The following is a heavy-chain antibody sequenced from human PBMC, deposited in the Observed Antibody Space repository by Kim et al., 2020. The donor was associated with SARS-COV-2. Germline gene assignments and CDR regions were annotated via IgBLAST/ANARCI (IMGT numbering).Heavy chain of an antibody. CDR1: GFTFSSYW. V-gene: IGHV3-7*01. CDR3: ARDIPGGYCSGGSCYRGMDV. D-gene: IGHD2-15*01. Sequence: GGSLRLSCAASGFTFSSYWMSWVRQAPGKGLEWVANIKKDGSEKYYVDSVKGRFTISRDNAKNSLYLQMNSLRAEDTAVYYCARDIPGGYCSGGSCYRGMDVWGQGTTVTVSS. CDR2: IKKDGSEK. J-gene: IGHJ6*02.